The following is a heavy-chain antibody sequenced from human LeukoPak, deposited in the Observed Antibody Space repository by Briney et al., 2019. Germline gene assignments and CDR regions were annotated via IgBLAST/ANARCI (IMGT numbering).Heavy chain of an antibody. CDR2: IIPILGIA. CDR3: ARKESEGGGARAFDI. D-gene: IGHD1-26*01. J-gene: IGHJ3*02. V-gene: IGHV1-69*04. CDR1: GGTFSSYA. Sequence: SVKVSCKASGGTFSSYAISWVRQDPGQGLEWMGRIIPILGIANYAQKFQGRVTITADKSTSTAYMELSSLRSEDTAVYYCARKESEGGGARAFDIWGQGTMVTVSS.